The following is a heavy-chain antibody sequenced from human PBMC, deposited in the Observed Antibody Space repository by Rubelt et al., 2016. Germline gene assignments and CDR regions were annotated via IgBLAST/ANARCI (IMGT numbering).Heavy chain of an antibody. CDR3: AIDGDYCSGGSCYRKFTDY. D-gene: IGHD2-15*01. Sequence: EVQLVESGGGLVKPGGSLRLSCAASGFTFSSYSMNWVRQAPGKGLEWVSSISSSSSYIYYADSVKGRFTISRDNAKNSLYLQMNSLRAEETAVYYCAIDGDYCSGGSCYRKFTDYWGQGTLVTVSS. CDR2: ISSSSSYI. J-gene: IGHJ4*02. V-gene: IGHV3-21*01. CDR1: GFTFSSYS.